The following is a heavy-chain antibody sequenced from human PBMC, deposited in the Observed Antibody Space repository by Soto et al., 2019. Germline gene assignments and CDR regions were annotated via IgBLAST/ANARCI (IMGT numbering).Heavy chain of an antibody. D-gene: IGHD1-1*01. J-gene: IGHJ6*02. V-gene: IGHV3-33*01. CDR1: GFTFSSYG. CDR3: ARDMVGTAPDADDYYYYGMDV. CDR2: IWYDGSNK. Sequence: SLRLSCAASGFTFSSYGMHWVRQAPGKGLEWVAVIWYDGSNKYYADSVKGRFTISRDNSKNTLYLQMNSLRAEDTAVYYCARDMVGTAPDADDYYYYGMDVWGQGTTVTVSS.